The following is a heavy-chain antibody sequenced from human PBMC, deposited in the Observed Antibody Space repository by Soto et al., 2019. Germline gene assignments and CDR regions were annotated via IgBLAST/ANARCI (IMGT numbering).Heavy chain of an antibody. V-gene: IGHV4-34*01. D-gene: IGHD3-10*01. CDR3: ARGLRYYGSGSYYHYYYYYGMDV. J-gene: IGHJ6*02. CDR2: INHSGST. CDR1: GGCFSGYH. Sequence: SETLSLTCAVYGGCFSGYHGSWIRQPPGQGLEWIWEINHSGSTNYNPSLKSRVTISVDTSKNQFSLKLSSVTAADTAAYYCARGLRYYGSGSYYHYYYYYGMDVWGQGTTVTVSS.